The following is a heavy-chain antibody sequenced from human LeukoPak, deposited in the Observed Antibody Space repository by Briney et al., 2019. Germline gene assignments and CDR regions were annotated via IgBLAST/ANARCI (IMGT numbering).Heavy chain of an antibody. CDR2: IYHTGST. J-gene: IGHJ4*02. Sequence: SETLSLTFAVSGGSISTNNWWSWVRQPPGRGLEWIADIYHTGSTNYSPSLKSRVTISVDKSKNQFFLTLNSVTAADTAVYYCGRLMAGLDWGQGTLVTVSS. V-gene: IGHV4-4*02. D-gene: IGHD6-19*01. CDR1: GGSISTNNW. CDR3: GRLMAGLD.